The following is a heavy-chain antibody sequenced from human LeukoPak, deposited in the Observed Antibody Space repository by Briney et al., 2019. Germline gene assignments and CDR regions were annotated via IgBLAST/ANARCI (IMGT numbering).Heavy chain of an antibody. CDR3: ARGGGAFDI. J-gene: IGHJ3*02. V-gene: IGHV4-34*01. CDR2: INHSGST. CDR1: GGSFSGYY. Sequence: SETLSLTCAVYGGSFSGYYWRWIRQSPGKGLEWIGEINHSGSTNYNASLKSRVTISADTSKNQFSLKVSSVTAADTAVYYCARGGGAFDIWGQGTMVTVSS.